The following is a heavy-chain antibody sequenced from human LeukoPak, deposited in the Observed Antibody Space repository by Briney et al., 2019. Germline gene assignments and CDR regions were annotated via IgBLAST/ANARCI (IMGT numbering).Heavy chain of an antibody. J-gene: IGHJ6*02. D-gene: IGHD4-17*01. CDR3: ASDTTGYYAMDV. CDR1: GFTFSNYW. V-gene: IGHV3-7*05. CDR2: IKQDGSDK. Sequence: GGSLRLSYAASGFTFSNYWMTWVRQAPGKGLEWVASIKQDGSDKYYVDSVKGRFTISRDDAGNSLYLRMNSLRAEDSAVYYCASDTTGYYAMDVWGQGTTVTVSS.